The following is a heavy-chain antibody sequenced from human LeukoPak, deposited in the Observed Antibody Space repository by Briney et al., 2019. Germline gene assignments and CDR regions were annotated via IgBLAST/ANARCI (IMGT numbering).Heavy chain of an antibody. CDR1: GFTFSSYW. V-gene: IGHV3-7*01. CDR3: ARESSSSWYAYYYYYMDV. J-gene: IGHJ6*03. Sequence: PEGSLRLSCAASGFTFSSYWMSWVRQAPGKGLEWVANIKQDGSEKYYVDSVKGRFTISRDNAKNSLYLQMNSLRAEDTAVYYCARESSSSWYAYYYYYMDVWGKGTTVTVSS. D-gene: IGHD6-13*01. CDR2: IKQDGSEK.